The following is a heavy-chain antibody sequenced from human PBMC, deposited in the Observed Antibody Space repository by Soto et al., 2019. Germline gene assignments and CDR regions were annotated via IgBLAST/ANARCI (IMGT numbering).Heavy chain of an antibody. Sequence: GGSLRLSCAASGFTFTRYSMNWVRQAPGKGLEWVSSISSTTNYIYYGDSMKGRFTISRENAKNSLYLEMNSLRAEDKAVYYCVRESEDLTSIFDDWGQGTIGTVSS. CDR1: GFTFTRYS. J-gene: IGHJ4*02. V-gene: IGHV3-21*06. CDR3: VRESEDLTSIFDD. CDR2: ISSTTNYI.